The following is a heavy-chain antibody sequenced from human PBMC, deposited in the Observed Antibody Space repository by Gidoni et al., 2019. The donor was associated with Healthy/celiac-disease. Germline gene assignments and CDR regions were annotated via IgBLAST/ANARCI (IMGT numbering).Heavy chain of an antibody. D-gene: IGHD5-12*01. CDR1: GRTFSSSA. CDR3: ARDWDGEMATINDY. Sequence: QVQLVQSGAEVKKPGSSVQVSCKASGRTFSSSALSWVRQAPGQGLEWLGGIIPIFGTANYAQKFQGRVTITADESTSTAYMELSSLRSEDTAVYYCARDWDGEMATINDYWGQGTLVTVSS. J-gene: IGHJ4*02. CDR2: IIPIFGTA. V-gene: IGHV1-69*01.